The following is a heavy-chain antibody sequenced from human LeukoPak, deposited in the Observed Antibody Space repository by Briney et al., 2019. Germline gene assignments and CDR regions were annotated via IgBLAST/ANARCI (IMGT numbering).Heavy chain of an antibody. D-gene: IGHD3-22*01. CDR1: GFTFSSYG. Sequence: GRSLRLSCAASGFTFSSYGMHWVRQAPGKGLEWVAVIWYDGSNKYYADSVKGRFTISRDNSKNTLYLQMNSLRAEDTAVYYCARVGTYYYDSSGHRDAFDIWGQGTMVTVSS. V-gene: IGHV3-33*01. J-gene: IGHJ3*02. CDR3: ARVGTYYYDSSGHRDAFDI. CDR2: IWYDGSNK.